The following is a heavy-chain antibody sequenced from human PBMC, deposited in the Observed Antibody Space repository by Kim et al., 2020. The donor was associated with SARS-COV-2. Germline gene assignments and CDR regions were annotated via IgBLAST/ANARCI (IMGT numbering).Heavy chain of an antibody. V-gene: IGHV3-48*02. J-gene: IGHJ1*01. CDR3: ARGAHDSSGYYYLEYFQH. CDR1: GFTFSSYS. CDR2: ISSSSSTI. D-gene: IGHD3-22*01. Sequence: GGSLRLSCAASGFTFSSYSMNWVRQAPGKGLEWVSYISSSSSTIYYADSVKGRFTISRDNAKNSLYLQMNSLRDEDTAVYYCARGAHDSSGYYYLEYFQHWGQGTLVTVSS.